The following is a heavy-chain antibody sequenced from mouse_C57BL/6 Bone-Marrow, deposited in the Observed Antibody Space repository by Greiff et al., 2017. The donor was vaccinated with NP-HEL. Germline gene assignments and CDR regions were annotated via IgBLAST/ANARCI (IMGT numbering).Heavy chain of an antibody. Sequence: QVQLKQPGAELVKPGASVKLSCKASGYTFTSYWMHWVKQRPGQGLEWIGMIHPNSGSTNYNEKFKSKATLTVDKSSSTAYMQLSSLTSEDSAVYYCARPYSKGFAYWGQGALVTVSA. V-gene: IGHV1-64*01. D-gene: IGHD2-5*01. CDR2: IHPNSGST. J-gene: IGHJ3*01. CDR3: ARPYSKGFAY. CDR1: GYTFTSYW.